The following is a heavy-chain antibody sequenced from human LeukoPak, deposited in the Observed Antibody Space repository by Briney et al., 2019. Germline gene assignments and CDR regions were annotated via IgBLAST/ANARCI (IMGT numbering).Heavy chain of an antibody. CDR1: GFTFSSYA. J-gene: IGHJ4*02. V-gene: IGHV3-64D*09. CDR3: VNRGHYYDSPFDY. CDR2: ISSNGGRT. D-gene: IGHD3-22*01. Sequence: GWCLRLSCSASGFTFSSYAMHWVRPAPGKGLAYVSAISSNGGRTYYADSVKGRFPISRDNSKNTLYHQMSILRAEDTAVYYCVNRGHYYDSPFDYWGQGTLVTVSS.